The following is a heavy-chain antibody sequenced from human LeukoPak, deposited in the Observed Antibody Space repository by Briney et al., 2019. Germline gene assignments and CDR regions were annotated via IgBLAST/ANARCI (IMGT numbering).Heavy chain of an antibody. Sequence: GGSLRLSCAASGFTFSSYSMNWVRQAPGKGLEWVSYISSSSDSIYYADSVKGRFTISRDNAKNSLYLQMNSLRAEDTAVYYCARDSGYDFWSGYHDAFDIWGQGTMVTVSS. J-gene: IGHJ3*02. CDR2: ISSSSDSI. CDR3: ARDSGYDFWSGYHDAFDI. V-gene: IGHV3-48*04. CDR1: GFTFSSYS. D-gene: IGHD3-3*01.